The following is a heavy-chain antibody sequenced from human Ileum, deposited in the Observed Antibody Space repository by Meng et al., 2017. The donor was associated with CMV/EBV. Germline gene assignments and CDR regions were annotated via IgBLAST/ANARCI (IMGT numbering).Heavy chain of an antibody. CDR3: ARGINCSSTSCYTPRGTFDY. V-gene: IGHV4-34*01. D-gene: IGHD2-2*02. J-gene: IGHJ4*02. Sequence: SFRRYYLSWIRQPPGKGLEWIGEINHSGSTNYNPSLKSRVTISVDTSKNQFSLKLSSVTAADTAVYYCARGINCSSTSCYTPRGTFDYWGQGTLVTVSS. CDR2: INHSGST. CDR1: SFRRYY.